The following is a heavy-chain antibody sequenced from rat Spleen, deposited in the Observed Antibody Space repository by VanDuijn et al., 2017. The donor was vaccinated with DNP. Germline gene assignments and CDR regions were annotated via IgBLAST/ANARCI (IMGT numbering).Heavy chain of an antibody. CDR2: IGSDGYAP. D-gene: IGHD4-3*01. Sequence: EVQLVESGGGLVQPGRSLKLSCAASGFTFSDYYMAWVRQAPPRGLEWVAYIGSDGYAPYYGVSVKGRFTISRDNAKSTLYLQMNSLRSEDMATYYCVRWNSGHFDYWGQGVMVTVSS. V-gene: IGHV5-22*01. J-gene: IGHJ2*01. CDR1: GFTFSDYY. CDR3: VRWNSGHFDY.